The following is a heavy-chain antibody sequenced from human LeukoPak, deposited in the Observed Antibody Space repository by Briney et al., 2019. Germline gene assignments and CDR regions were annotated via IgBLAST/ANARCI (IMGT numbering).Heavy chain of an antibody. CDR2: ISGSSGRT. Sequence: GGSLRLSCAASGFTFSSYAMNWVRQAPGKGLEWVSSISGSSGRTYYADSVKGRFTISRDNSKNTLYLQMNSLRAEDTAVYYCAKVGQQLITGGILDYWGQGTLVTVSS. D-gene: IGHD6-13*01. J-gene: IGHJ4*02. CDR1: GFTFSSYA. V-gene: IGHV3-23*01. CDR3: AKVGQQLITGGILDY.